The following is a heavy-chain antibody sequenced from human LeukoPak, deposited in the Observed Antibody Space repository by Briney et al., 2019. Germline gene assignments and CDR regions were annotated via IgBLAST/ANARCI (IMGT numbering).Heavy chain of an antibody. CDR1: GYTFTNYG. Sequence: ASVKVSCKASGYTFTNYGISWVRQAPGQGLEWMGWINTSKGKTNYAQKFQDRDTMTTDTSTSTAYMELKSLRSDDTAVYYCARDWEETTMTISDYWGQGTLVTVSS. V-gene: IGHV1-18*01. CDR3: ARDWEETTMTISDY. D-gene: IGHD4-17*01. J-gene: IGHJ4*02. CDR2: INTSKGKT.